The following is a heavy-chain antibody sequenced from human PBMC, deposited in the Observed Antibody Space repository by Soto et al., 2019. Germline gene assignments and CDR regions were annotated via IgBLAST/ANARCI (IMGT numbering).Heavy chain of an antibody. J-gene: IGHJ4*02. CDR1: GFTFSSYA. CDR2: ISGSGGGT. Sequence: GSLRLSSAASGFTFSSYAMSWVRQAPGKGLEWVSAISGSGGGTYYVDSVKGRFTISRDNSKNTLYLQMNSLRAEDSALYYCAKDHESDYWGQGTLVTVSS. V-gene: IGHV3-23*01. CDR3: AKDHESDY.